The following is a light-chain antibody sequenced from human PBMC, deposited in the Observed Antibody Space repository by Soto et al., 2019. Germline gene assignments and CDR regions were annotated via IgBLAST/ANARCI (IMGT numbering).Light chain of an antibody. V-gene: IGKV1-13*02. CDR3: QHFNSFPFT. Sequence: AIQLTQSPSSLSASVGDRVTITCRASQGISSALAWYQQKPGKAPKVLIYDASSLESGVPSSFSGSGSGTDFTLTISSLQPEDFATYYCQHFNSFPFTFGGGTKVEIK. J-gene: IGKJ4*01. CDR2: DAS. CDR1: QGISSA.